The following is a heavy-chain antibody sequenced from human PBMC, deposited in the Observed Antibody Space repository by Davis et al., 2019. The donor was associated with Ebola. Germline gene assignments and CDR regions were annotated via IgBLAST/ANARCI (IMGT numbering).Heavy chain of an antibody. J-gene: IGHJ3*02. CDR3: AKGEQYCSDISCYSFDAFGS. Sequence: SETLSLTCAVYGGSFSGYYWSWIRQSPRKGLEWIGYISYTGNSPITNYNPALKSRVTISANKSKTQFHLNLRSLTPADTAVYYCAKGEQYCSDISCYSFDAFGSWGQGTMVTVSS. D-gene: IGHD2-2*01. V-gene: IGHV4-59*01. CDR1: GGSFSGYY. CDR2: ISYTGNSPIT.